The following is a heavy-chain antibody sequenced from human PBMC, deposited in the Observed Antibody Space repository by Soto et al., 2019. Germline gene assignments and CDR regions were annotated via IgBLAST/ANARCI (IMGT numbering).Heavy chain of an antibody. CDR2: IYYSGSA. Sequence: PSETLSLTCTVSGGSISSYYWSWIRQPPGKGLEWIGYIYYSGSANYNPSLKSRVTISVDTSKNQFSLKLSSVTAADTAVYYCARDMGDGSSWIGAFDIWGQGTMVTVSS. CDR3: ARDMGDGSSWIGAFDI. D-gene: IGHD6-13*01. V-gene: IGHV4-59*01. CDR1: GGSISSYY. J-gene: IGHJ3*02.